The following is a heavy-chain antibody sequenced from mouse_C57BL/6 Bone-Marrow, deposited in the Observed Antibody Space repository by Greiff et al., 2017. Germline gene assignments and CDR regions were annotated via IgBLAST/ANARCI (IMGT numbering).Heavy chain of an antibody. Sequence: VQLQQPGAELVMPGASVKLSCKASGYTFTSYWMHWVKQRPGQGLEWIGEIDPSDSYTNYNQKFKGKSTLTVDKSSSTAYMQLSSLTSEDSAVYYCATISSTVPYYFDYWGQGTTLTVSS. D-gene: IGHD1-1*01. V-gene: IGHV1-69*01. CDR2: IDPSDSYT. CDR3: ATISSTVPYYFDY. CDR1: GYTFTSYW. J-gene: IGHJ2*01.